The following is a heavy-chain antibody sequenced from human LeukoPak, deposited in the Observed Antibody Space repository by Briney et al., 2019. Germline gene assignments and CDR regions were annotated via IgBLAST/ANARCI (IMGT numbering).Heavy chain of an antibody. J-gene: IGHJ4*02. D-gene: IGHD1-26*01. CDR3: ATPASGSFPSYYFDY. CDR2: FDPEDGET. V-gene: IGHV1-24*01. Sequence: ASVKVSCKVSGYTLTELSMHWVRQAPGEGLEWMGGFDPEDGETIYAQKFQGRVTMTEDTSTDTAYMELSSLRSEDTAVYYCATPASGSFPSYYFDYWGQGTLVTVSS. CDR1: GYTLTELS.